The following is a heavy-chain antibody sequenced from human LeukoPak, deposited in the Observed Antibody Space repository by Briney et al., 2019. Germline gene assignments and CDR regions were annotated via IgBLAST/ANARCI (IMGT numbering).Heavy chain of an antibody. CDR2: IIPIFGTA. J-gene: IGHJ5*02. Sequence: GSSVKVSCKASGGTFSSYAISWVRQAPGQGLEWMGGIIPIFGTANYAQKFQGRVTITADESTSTAYMELSSLRSDDTAVYYCARRYGSGSYGWFDPWGQGTLVTVSS. D-gene: IGHD3-10*01. V-gene: IGHV1-69*01. CDR3: ARRYGSGSYGWFDP. CDR1: GGTFSSYA.